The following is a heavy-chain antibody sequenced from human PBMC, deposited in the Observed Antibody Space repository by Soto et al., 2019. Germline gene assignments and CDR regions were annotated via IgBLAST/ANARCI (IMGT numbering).Heavy chain of an antibody. J-gene: IGHJ4*02. V-gene: IGHV1-69*06. CDR1: GGIQA. CDR3: ATECPPLSGAFTYGYEGPIDY. Sequence: QVQLVQSGDDVKKPGSSVKVSCKTSGGIQATSLLRQAPGPGPEWLGGIIGVFPTTNKAEKFEGRVTITADKSTGTAYMEMSILTSDDTAVYYCATECPPLSGAFTYGYEGPIDYWGQGSLVFVTS. D-gene: IGHD5-12*01. CDR2: IIGVFPTT.